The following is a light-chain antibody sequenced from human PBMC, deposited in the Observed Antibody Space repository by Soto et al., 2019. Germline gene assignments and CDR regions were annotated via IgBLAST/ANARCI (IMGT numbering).Light chain of an antibody. Sequence: EVVMTQSPLSLPVTLGQPASISCRSNQSLVHSDGIAYFSWFQQRPGRSPRRLIYKVSNRDSGVPARFSGSGAGTDFALKISRVEAEDVGVYYCMQGTHWQITFGQGTRLEIK. J-gene: IGKJ5*01. CDR1: QSLVHSDGIAY. CDR3: MQGTHWQIT. V-gene: IGKV2-30*02. CDR2: KVS.